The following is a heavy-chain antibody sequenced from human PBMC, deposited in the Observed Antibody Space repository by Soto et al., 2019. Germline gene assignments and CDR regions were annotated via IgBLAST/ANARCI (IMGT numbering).Heavy chain of an antibody. CDR3: ARELIAVAGTAYYYYGMDV. D-gene: IGHD6-19*01. Sequence: TSETLSLTCAVYGGSFSGYYWSWIRQPPGKGLEWIGEINHSGSTNYNPSLKSRVTISVDTSKNQFSLKLSSVTAADTAVYYCARELIAVAGTAYYYYGMDVWGQGTTVTVS. J-gene: IGHJ6*02. CDR1: GGSFSGYY. V-gene: IGHV4-34*01. CDR2: INHSGST.